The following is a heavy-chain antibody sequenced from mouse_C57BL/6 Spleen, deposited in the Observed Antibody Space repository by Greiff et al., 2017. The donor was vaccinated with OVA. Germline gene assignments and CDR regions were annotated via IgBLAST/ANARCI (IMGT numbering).Heavy chain of an antibody. J-gene: IGHJ2*01. Sequence: VQLQQPGAELVMPGASVKLSCKASGYTFTSYWMHWVKQRPGQGLEWIGEIDPSDSYTNYNQKFKGKSTLTVDKSSSTAYMQLSSLTSEDSAVYYCARRGYYSNLDYWGQGTTLTVSS. CDR1: GYTFTSYW. V-gene: IGHV1-69*01. CDR2: IDPSDSYT. D-gene: IGHD2-5*01. CDR3: ARRGYYSNLDY.